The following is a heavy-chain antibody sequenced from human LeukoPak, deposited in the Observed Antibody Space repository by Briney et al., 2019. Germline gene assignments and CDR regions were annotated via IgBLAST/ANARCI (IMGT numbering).Heavy chain of an antibody. J-gene: IGHJ4*02. CDR3: ARVAYCGGDCYSLVY. D-gene: IGHD2-21*02. V-gene: IGHV1-69*13. CDR2: IIPIFGAA. CDR1: GGTFSSYA. Sequence: ASVKVSCKASGGTFSSYAISWVRQAPGQGLEWMGGIIPIFGAANYAQKFQGRVTITADESTSTAYMELSSLRSEDTAVYYCARVAYCGGDCYSLVYWGQGTLVTVSS.